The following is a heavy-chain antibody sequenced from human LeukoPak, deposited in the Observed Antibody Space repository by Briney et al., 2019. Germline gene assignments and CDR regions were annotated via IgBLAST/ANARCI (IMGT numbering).Heavy chain of an antibody. D-gene: IGHD6-19*01. CDR2: INHSGST. CDR1: GGSFSGYY. CDR3: ARGSRRGYSSGWYAGIYY. J-gene: IGHJ4*02. V-gene: IGHV4-34*01. Sequence: SETLSLTCAVYGGSFSGYYWSWIRQPPGKGLEWIGEINHSGSTNYNPSLKSRVTISVDTSKNQFSLKLSSVTAADTAVYYCARGSRRGYSSGWYAGIYYWGQGTLVTGSS.